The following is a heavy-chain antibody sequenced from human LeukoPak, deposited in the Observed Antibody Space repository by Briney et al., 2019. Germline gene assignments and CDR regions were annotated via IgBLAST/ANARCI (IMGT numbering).Heavy chain of an antibody. Sequence: SETLSLTCTVPGGSISGYYWSWLRQPPGKGLGWIAYIYYSGSANWNPSLKSRVTISLDTSKNQFSLKLSSVTAADTAVYYCARGYCSSGSCYTPDYWGQGALVTVSS. CDR3: ARGYCSSGSCYTPDY. CDR1: GGSISGYY. J-gene: IGHJ4*02. D-gene: IGHD2-15*01. V-gene: IGHV4-59*01. CDR2: IYYSGSA.